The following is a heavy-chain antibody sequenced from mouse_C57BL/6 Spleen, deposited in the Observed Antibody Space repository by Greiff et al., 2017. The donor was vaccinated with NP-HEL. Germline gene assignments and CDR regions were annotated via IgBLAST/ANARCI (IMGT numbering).Heavy chain of an antibody. Sequence: VQLQQPGAELVKPGASVKLSCKASGYTFTSYWMHWVKQRPGQGLEWIGMIHPNSGSTNYNEKFKSKATLTVDKSSSTAYMQLSSLTSEDSAVYFCARHEDSSGYALMDYWGQGTSVTVSS. CDR3: ARHEDSSGYALMDY. CDR2: IHPNSGST. J-gene: IGHJ4*01. CDR1: GYTFTSYW. V-gene: IGHV1-64*01. D-gene: IGHD3-2*02.